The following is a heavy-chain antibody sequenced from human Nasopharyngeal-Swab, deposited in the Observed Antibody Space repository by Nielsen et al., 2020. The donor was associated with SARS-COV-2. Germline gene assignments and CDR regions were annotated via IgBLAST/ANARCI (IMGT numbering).Heavy chain of an antibody. J-gene: IGHJ5*02. CDR2: VNHSGST. Sequence: SQTLSLTCAVYGGSFSGYYWSWIRQPPGKGLEWIGEVNHSGSTSYNPSLKSRVTISVDTSKNQFSLKLSSVTAADTAVYYCAGRPYSSSYWFDPWGQGTLVTVSS. V-gene: IGHV4-34*01. D-gene: IGHD6-6*01. CDR1: GGSFSGYY. CDR3: AGRPYSSSYWFDP.